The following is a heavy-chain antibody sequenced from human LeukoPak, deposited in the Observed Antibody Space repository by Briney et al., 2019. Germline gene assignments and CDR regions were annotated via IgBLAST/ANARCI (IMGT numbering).Heavy chain of an antibody. CDR3: VRDQGWYYFDY. V-gene: IGHV3-74*01. CDR2: VNSDGAST. CDR1: GFNFRIYW. Sequence: GGSLRLSCEASGFNFRIYWTHWVRQAPGKGLVWVSRVNSDGASTNYADSVKGRFTISRDNAKNRLYLQMNSLRADDTAVYYCVRDQGWYYFDYWGQGALVTVSS. D-gene: IGHD6-19*01. J-gene: IGHJ4*02.